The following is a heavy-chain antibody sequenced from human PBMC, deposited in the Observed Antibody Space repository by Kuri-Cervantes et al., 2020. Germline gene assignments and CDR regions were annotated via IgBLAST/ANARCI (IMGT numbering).Heavy chain of an antibody. D-gene: IGHD6-13*01. V-gene: IGHV3-48*03. CDR1: GFTFSSFE. CDR3: AKDIDRVAAAGRGAFDI. CDR2: ITSSGNTR. J-gene: IGHJ3*02. Sequence: GESLKISCAASGFTFSSFEMNWVRQAPGKGLEWVSFITSSGNTRYYADSVKGRFTISRDNAKNSLYLQMNSLRAEDTALYYCAKDIDRVAAAGRGAFDIWGQGTMVTVSS.